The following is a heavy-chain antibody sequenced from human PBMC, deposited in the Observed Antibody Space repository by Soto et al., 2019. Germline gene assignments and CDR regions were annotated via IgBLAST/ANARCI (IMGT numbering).Heavy chain of an antibody. CDR2: ISYDGSNK. CDR1: GFTFSSYA. CDR3: ARIYGAGSYPHYYYYYGMDG. V-gene: IGHV3-30-3*01. Sequence: GGSLRLSCAASGFTFSSYAMHWVRQAPGKGLEWVAVISYDGSNKYYADSVKGRFTISRDNFKNTLYLQMNSLRAEDTAVYYCARIYGAGSYPHYYYYYGMDGWGQGTTFTVSS. D-gene: IGHD3-10*01. J-gene: IGHJ6*02.